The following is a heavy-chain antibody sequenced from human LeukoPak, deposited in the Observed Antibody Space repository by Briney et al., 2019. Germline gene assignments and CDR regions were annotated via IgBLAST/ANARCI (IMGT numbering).Heavy chain of an antibody. CDR3: ARASSGVTIFGVVHYNYYYMDV. V-gene: IGHV4-38-2*02. CDR2: IYYSGST. Sequence: PSETLSLTCTVSGYSISSGYYWGWIRQPPGQGLEWIGSIYYSGSTYYNPSLKSRVTISVDTSKNQFSLKLSSVTAADTAVYYCARASSGVTIFGVVHYNYYYMDVWGKGTTVTVSS. D-gene: IGHD3-3*01. J-gene: IGHJ6*03. CDR1: GYSISSGYY.